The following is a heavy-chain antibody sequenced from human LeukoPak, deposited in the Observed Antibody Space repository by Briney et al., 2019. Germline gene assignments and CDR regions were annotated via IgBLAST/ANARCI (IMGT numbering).Heavy chain of an antibody. Sequence: SETLSLTCTVSDVSISNYYWSWIRQPPGKGLEWIGSIYYSGSTNYSPSLRSRVTISVDTSKNQFSLKVSSVTAADTAVYYCARHAAMYGSGWYYFDYWGQETLVTVSP. CDR3: ARHAAMYGSGWYYFDY. V-gene: IGHV4-59*08. D-gene: IGHD6-19*01. CDR1: DVSISNYY. J-gene: IGHJ4*02. CDR2: IYYSGST.